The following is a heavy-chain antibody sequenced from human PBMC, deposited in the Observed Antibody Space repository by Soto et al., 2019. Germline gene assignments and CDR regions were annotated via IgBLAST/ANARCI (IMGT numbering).Heavy chain of an antibody. D-gene: IGHD3-22*01. CDR2: IYYSGST. J-gene: IGHJ3*02. V-gene: IGHV4-59*01. Sequence: PSETLSLTCTVSGGSISSYYWSWIRQPPGKGLEWIGYIYYSGSTNYNPSLKSRVTISVDTSKNQFSLKLSSVTAADTAVYYCARAGKRGYYDSRLSAFDIWGQGTMVTVSS. CDR3: ARAGKRGYYDSRLSAFDI. CDR1: GGSISSYY.